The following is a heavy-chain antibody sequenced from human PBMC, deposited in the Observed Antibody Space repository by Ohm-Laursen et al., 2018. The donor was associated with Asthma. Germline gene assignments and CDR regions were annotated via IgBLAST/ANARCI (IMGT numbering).Heavy chain of an antibody. D-gene: IGHD2-2*01. CDR1: GFTFSTYA. J-gene: IGHJ4*02. CDR3: AKSERLYCSSTSCYGGYFDY. CDR2: ISYDGSNK. Sequence: SLRLSCAASGFTFSTYAMTWIRQAPGKGLEWVAVISYDGSNKYYADSVKGRFTISRDNSKNTLYLQMNSLRAEDTAVYYCAKSERLYCSSTSCYGGYFDYWGQGTLVTVSS. V-gene: IGHV3-30-3*02.